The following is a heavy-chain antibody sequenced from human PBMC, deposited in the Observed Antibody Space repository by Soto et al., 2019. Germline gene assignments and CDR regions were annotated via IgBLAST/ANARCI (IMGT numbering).Heavy chain of an antibody. J-gene: IGHJ3*01. V-gene: IGHV6-1*01. CDR2: TYYRSKWYN. CDR1: GDSVSSNSAA. CDR3: LIGALFTIFHAFDF. D-gene: IGHD3-3*01. Sequence: SQTLSLTCAISGDSVSSNSAAWNWIRQSPSRGLEWLGRTYYRSKWYNDYAVSVKSRITINPDTSKNQFSLQLNSVTPEDTAVYYCLIGALFTIFHAFDFWGQGTMVTVSS.